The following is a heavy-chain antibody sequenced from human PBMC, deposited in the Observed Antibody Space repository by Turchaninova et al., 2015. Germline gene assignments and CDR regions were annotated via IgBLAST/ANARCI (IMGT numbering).Heavy chain of an antibody. Sequence: QVLLVQPESELENPGAQWRLAYKTAAYTSTDYPINGGRQAPGQGLEWMGWINTITGNPTYAQGFRGRFVFSLDTSASTAYLQISGLKDEDTAVYYCALLYGSGQSIRFDSWGQGTLVTVSS. J-gene: IGHJ4*02. CDR1: AYTSTDYP. CDR3: ALLYGSGQSIRFDS. V-gene: IGHV7-4-1*02. CDR2: INTITGNP. D-gene: IGHD3-10*01.